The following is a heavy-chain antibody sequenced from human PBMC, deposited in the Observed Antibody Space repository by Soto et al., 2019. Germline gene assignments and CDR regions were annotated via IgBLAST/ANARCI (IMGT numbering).Heavy chain of an antibody. CDR2: ITGSGDTT. J-gene: IGHJ5*02. D-gene: IGHD1-20*01. CDR3: ERQYNWTPEDP. CDR1: GFTFSNYA. Sequence: AGGSLRLSCAASGFTFSNYAMTWVRQAPGKGLEWVSSITGSGDTTYYADSVKGRFTVSRDNSKNTLFLQMSSLRAEDTAIYYCERQYNWTPEDPWGQGTMVTVYS. V-gene: IGHV3-23*01.